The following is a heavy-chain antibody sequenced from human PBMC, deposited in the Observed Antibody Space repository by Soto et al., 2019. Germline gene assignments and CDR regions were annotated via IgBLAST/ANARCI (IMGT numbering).Heavy chain of an antibody. CDR1: GGSVSSYY. J-gene: IGHJ4*02. D-gene: IGHD4-4*01. CDR3: ARHSNRNYGLYYFDL. CDR2: IYYSGST. Sequence: PSETLSLTCTVSGGSVSSYYWGWIRQPPGKGLEWIGYIYYSGSTKYNPSLKSRVTMSVDTSNNQFSLKVSSVTAADTAVYYCARHSNRNYGLYYFDLWGMGALVTVSS. V-gene: IGHV4-59*08.